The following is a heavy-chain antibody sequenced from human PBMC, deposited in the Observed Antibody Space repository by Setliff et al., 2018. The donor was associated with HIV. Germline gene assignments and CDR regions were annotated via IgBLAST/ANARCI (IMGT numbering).Heavy chain of an antibody. CDR1: GGSFTTYY. CDR3: ARGSYRGSGYFVRYFDS. CDR2: NNHGGST. Sequence: PSETLSLTCAVYGGSFTTYYWSWIRQTPGKGLEWIGENNHGGSTNYNPSLKSRVTISVDRSKNQFFLKLTSVTAADTAVYYCARGSYRGSGYFVRYFDSWAQGRLVTVS. D-gene: IGHD3-3*01. J-gene: IGHJ4*02. V-gene: IGHV4-34*01.